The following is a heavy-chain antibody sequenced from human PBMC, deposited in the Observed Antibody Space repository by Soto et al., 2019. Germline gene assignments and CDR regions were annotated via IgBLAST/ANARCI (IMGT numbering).Heavy chain of an antibody. V-gene: IGHV4-34*01. D-gene: IGHD3-10*01. CDR1: GGSFSGYY. Sequence: SETLSLTCAVYGGSFSGYYWSWIRQPPGKGLEWIGEINHSGSTNYNPSLKSRVTISVDTSKNQFSLKLSSVTAADTAVYYCARDSFVQLAASGIDYWGQGTLVTVSS. CDR2: INHSGST. CDR3: ARDSFVQLAASGIDY. J-gene: IGHJ4*02.